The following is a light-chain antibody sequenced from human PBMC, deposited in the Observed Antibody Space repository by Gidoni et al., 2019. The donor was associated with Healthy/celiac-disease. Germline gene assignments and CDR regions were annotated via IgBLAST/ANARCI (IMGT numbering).Light chain of an antibody. CDR2: GAS. V-gene: IGKV3-20*01. Sequence: EIVLTQSPGTLSLSPGERATLSCRASQSVSSSYLAWYQQKPGQAPRLLIYGASSRATGIPDRFRASGSGTDFTLTISRLVPEDFAVYYCQQYGSSPTFXQXTKVEIK. CDR1: QSVSSSY. J-gene: IGKJ1*01. CDR3: QQYGSSPT.